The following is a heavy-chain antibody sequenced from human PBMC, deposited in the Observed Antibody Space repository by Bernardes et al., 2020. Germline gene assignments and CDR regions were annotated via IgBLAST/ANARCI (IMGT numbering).Heavy chain of an antibody. CDR1: GFTFSDHY. V-gene: IGHV3-72*01. J-gene: IGHJ4*02. Sequence: GSLRLSCAASGFTFSDHYMDWVRQAPGKGLEWVGRTRNKANSYTTEYAASVKGRFTISRDDSKNSLYLQMNSLKTEDTAVYYCASGGVGATAGAYWGQGTLVTVSS. CDR3: ASGGVGATAGAY. D-gene: IGHD1-26*01. CDR2: TRNKANSYTT.